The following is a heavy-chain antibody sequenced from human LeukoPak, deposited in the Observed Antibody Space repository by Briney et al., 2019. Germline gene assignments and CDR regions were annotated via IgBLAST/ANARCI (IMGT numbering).Heavy chain of an antibody. CDR2: IYYTEST. CDR3: ARNLIPEQLVLNF. CDR1: GGSISNYY. D-gene: IGHD6-13*01. V-gene: IGHV4-59*01. Sequence: PSETLSLTCTVSGGSISNYYWNWIRQPPGKGLEWIGYIYYTESTNYNPSLKSRVTMSVDTSKNQFSLNLRSVTPEDTAVYYCARNLIPEQLVLNFWGQGTLVTVSS. J-gene: IGHJ4*02.